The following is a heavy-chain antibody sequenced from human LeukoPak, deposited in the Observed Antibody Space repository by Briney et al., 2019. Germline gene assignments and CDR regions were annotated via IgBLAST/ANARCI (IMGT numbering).Heavy chain of an antibody. Sequence: PGGSLRLSCSASGFTVSSDYMSWVRQAPGKGLAWLSVIYSGGSTYYADSVKGRFTISRDNSKNTVYLQMNSPRVEDTAVYYCTRGGSVPATRSFDYWGQGTLVTVSS. J-gene: IGHJ4*02. V-gene: IGHV3-66*01. CDR3: TRGGSVPATRSFDY. CDR1: GFTVSSDY. CDR2: IYSGGST. D-gene: IGHD6-19*01.